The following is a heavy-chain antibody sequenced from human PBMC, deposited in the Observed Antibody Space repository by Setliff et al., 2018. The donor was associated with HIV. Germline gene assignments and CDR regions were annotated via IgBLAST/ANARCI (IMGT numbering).Heavy chain of an antibody. Sequence: SETLSLTCTVSGDSVTTSSWWSWVRQSPGKGLEWIGEIYRSGSTNYNPSLKSRVTISLDKSKNQFSLKVNSVTAADTAVYYCTRRDNSVSGYYTDHAFDIWGQGTLVTVSS. CDR1: GDSVTTSSW. CDR2: IYRSGST. J-gene: IGHJ3*02. CDR3: TRRDNSVSGYYTDHAFDI. V-gene: IGHV4-4*02. D-gene: IGHD3-22*01.